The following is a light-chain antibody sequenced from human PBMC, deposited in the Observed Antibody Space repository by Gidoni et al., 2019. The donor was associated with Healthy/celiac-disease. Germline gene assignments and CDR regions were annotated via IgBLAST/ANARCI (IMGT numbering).Light chain of an antibody. V-gene: IGLV3-19*01. CDR3: NSRDSSGIHSWV. CDR1: SLRSYY. Sequence: SELTQDPAMSVALGQTVRITSQRDSLRSYYARWYQQKPGQAPVLVIFGQTNRPSGVPALFSGSSSGTTASLTITVAQADDAADYSCNSRDSSGIHSWVFCGGTKLTVL. J-gene: IGLJ3*02. CDR2: GQT.